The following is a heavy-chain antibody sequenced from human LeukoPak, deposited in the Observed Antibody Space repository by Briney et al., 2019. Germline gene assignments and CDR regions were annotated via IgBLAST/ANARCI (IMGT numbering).Heavy chain of an antibody. D-gene: IGHD3-10*01. CDR3: AREGEDYYGSGDNWFDP. Sequence: GASVKVSCKASGGTFSSYAISWVRQAPGQGLEWMGRIIPILGIANYAQKFQGRVTITADKSTSTAYMELSSLRSEDTAVYYCAREGEDYYGSGDNWFDPWGQGTLVTVSS. J-gene: IGHJ5*02. V-gene: IGHV1-69*04. CDR1: GGTFSSYA. CDR2: IIPILGIA.